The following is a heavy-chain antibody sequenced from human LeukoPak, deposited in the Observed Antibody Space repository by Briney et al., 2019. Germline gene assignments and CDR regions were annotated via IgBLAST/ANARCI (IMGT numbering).Heavy chain of an antibody. D-gene: IGHD4-17*01. CDR3: ARVTTKTFYWYYDL. Sequence: ASVKVSCKGSFHGYYIHWLRRAPGQGLEWMGWFNTNNGDADHAQRFQGRVTMSKNTSISTAYLDLSSLTSDDTAVYFCARVTTKTFYWYYDLWGPGTLVTVSS. V-gene: IGHV1-2*02. CDR2: FNTNNGDA. J-gene: IGHJ2*01. CDR1: SFHGYY.